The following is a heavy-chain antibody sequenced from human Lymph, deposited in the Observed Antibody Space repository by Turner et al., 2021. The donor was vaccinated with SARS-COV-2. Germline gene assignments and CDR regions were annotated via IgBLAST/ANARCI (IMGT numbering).Heavy chain of an antibody. CDR2: IIPNLDTA. J-gene: IGHJ4*02. CDR1: GGTFSSYG. CDR3: ARGTKYRYDDY. Sequence: VQLVRSEGGGKKHGSSVKVGCKASGGTFSSYGIRGVRQAPGQGLELMGGIIPNLDTANYAQKFTGRVTITTDKFTSTIYMVRSSLRSEDTSVYYCARGTKYRYDDYWGQGTLVTVSS. D-gene: IGHD2-2*01. V-gene: IGHV1-69*10.